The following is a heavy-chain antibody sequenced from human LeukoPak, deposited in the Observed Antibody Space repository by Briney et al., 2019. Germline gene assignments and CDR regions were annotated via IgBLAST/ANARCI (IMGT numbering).Heavy chain of an antibody. J-gene: IGHJ4*02. Sequence: PGGSLRLSCAASGFTFSNYWMSWVRQAPGKGLEWVANINQDSSEKYYVDSVKGRFTISRDNSKNTLYLQMNSLRAEDTAVYYCARDGRYSSGYYGYWGQGTLVTVSS. D-gene: IGHD3-22*01. CDR3: ARDGRYSSGYYGY. V-gene: IGHV3-7*03. CDR2: INQDSSEK. CDR1: GFTFSNYW.